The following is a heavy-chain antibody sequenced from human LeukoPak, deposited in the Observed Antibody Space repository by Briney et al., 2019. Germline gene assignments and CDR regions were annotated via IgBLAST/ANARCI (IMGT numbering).Heavy chain of an antibody. CDR3: ARRVGATRV. V-gene: IGHV4-34*01. CDR2: INHSGST. D-gene: IGHD1-26*01. J-gene: IGHJ6*04. CDR1: GGSFSGYY. Sequence: PSETLSLTCAVYGGSFSGYYWSWIRQPPGKGLEWIGEINHSGSTNYNPSLKSRVTISVDTSKNQFSLKLSSVTAADTAVYYCARRVGATRVWGKGTTVTISS.